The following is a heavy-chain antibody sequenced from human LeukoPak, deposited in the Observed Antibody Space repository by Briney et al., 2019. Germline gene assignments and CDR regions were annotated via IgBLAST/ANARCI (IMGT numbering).Heavy chain of an antibody. Sequence: GGSLRLSSAASGYTFGSYTVSCVRQAPEKGREWVSDIVGSGAKTYYADSARGGFTNSRDNSTNTLYLQMNSLRDEDTRVYSCAGEGLYCSGGSCYSVRNWFDPWGQGTLVTVSS. D-gene: IGHD2-15*01. V-gene: IGHV3-23*01. CDR2: IVGSGAKT. CDR3: AGEGLYCSGGSCYSVRNWFDP. CDR1: GYTFGSYT. J-gene: IGHJ5*02.